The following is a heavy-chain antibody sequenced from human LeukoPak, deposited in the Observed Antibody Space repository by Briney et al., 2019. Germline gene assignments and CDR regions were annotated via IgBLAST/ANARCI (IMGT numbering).Heavy chain of an antibody. V-gene: IGHV4-34*01. CDR3: ARAYSSGWYGY. CDR2: INHSGST. Sequence: SETLSLTCAVYGGSFSGYYWSWIRQPPGKGLEWIGEINHSGSTNYNPSLKSRVTISVDTSKNQFSLKLSSVTAADTAVYYCARAYSSGWYGYWGQGTLVTVSS. J-gene: IGHJ4*02. D-gene: IGHD6-19*01. CDR1: GGSFSGYY.